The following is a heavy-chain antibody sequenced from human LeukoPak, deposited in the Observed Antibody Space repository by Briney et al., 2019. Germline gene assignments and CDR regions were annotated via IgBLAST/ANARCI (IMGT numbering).Heavy chain of an antibody. V-gene: IGHV4-59*01. CDR3: ARGDPYSSSWYYFDY. D-gene: IGHD6-13*01. CDR2: IYYSGST. CDR1: GRSIISYY. J-gene: IGHJ4*02. Sequence: SETLSLTCPVSGRSIISYYWSWIRQPPGKGLEWIGYIYYSGSTNYNPSLKSRGTISVDTSKNQFSLKLSSVTAADTAVYYCARGDPYSSSWYYFDYWGQGTVVPVSS.